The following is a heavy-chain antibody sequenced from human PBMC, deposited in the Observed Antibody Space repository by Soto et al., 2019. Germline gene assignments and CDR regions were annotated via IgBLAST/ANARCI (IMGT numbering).Heavy chain of an antibody. Sequence: TSETLSLTCTVSGGSISSGGYYWSWIRQHPGKSLEWIGYIYYSGSTYYNPSLKSRVTISEDRSKNRFYLKLSSVTAADTAVYYCAREYNYDSSGIGFDSWGQGTLVTVSS. V-gene: IGHV4-61*08. CDR1: GGSISSGGYY. CDR2: IYYSGST. J-gene: IGHJ4*02. D-gene: IGHD3-22*01. CDR3: AREYNYDSSGIGFDS.